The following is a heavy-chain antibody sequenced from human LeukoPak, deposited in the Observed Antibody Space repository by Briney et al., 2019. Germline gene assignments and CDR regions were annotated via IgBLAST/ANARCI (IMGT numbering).Heavy chain of an antibody. Sequence: PSETLSLTCTVSGGSISSYYWSWIRQPPGKGLEWIGYIYYSGSTNYNPSLKSRVTISVDTSKNQSSLKLSSVTAADTAVYYCARLGYCSGGSCYAHAPYYYYYYMDVWGKGTTVTVSS. V-gene: IGHV4-59*01. J-gene: IGHJ6*03. CDR1: GGSISSYY. CDR3: ARLGYCSGGSCYAHAPYYYYYYMDV. CDR2: IYYSGST. D-gene: IGHD2-15*01.